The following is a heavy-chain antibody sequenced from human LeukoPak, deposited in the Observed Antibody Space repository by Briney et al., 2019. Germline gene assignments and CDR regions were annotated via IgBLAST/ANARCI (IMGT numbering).Heavy chain of an antibody. CDR2: ISGDGGST. D-gene: IGHD2-2*01. J-gene: IGHJ6*02. V-gene: IGHV3-43*02. CDR3: AKDKWYCSSTSCYDYGMDV. Sequence: GGSLRLSCAASGFTFDDYAMHWVRQAPGRGLDGVSFISGDGGSTYYADSVKGRFTISRDNSKNSLYLQMNSLRTEDTALYYCAKDKWYCSSTSCYDYGMDVWGQGTTVTVSS. CDR1: GFTFDDYA.